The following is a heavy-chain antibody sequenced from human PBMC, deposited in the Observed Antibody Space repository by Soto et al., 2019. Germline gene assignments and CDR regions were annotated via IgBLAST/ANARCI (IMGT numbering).Heavy chain of an antibody. CDR1: GFTFSSHG. D-gene: IGHD1-1*01. V-gene: IGHV3-33*01. CDR2: IWYNGNNK. CDR3: ARDRGAGTVPTDY. J-gene: IGHJ4*02. Sequence: QVQLVESGGGVVQPGRSLRLSCAASGFTFSSHGIHWVRQAPGKGLDWVAVIWYNGNNKYYADSVKGRFTISRDNSKNTVYLQTNSLRAEDTAVYYCARDRGAGTVPTDYWGQGTLVTVSS.